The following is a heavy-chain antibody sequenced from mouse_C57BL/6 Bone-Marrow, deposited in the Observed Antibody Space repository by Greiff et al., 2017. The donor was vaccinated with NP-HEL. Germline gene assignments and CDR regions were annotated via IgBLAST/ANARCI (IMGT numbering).Heavy chain of an antibody. Sequence: DVMLVESGGGLVQPGGSLSLSCAASGFTFTDYYMSWVRQPPGKALEWLGFIRNKANGYTTEYSASVKGRFTISRDNSQSILYLQMNALGAEDSATYYCARYKAGHYFDYGGQGTTLTVSS. J-gene: IGHJ2*01. D-gene: IGHD3-2*02. CDR1: GFTFTDYY. CDR3: ARYKAGHYFDY. V-gene: IGHV7-3*01. CDR2: IRNKANGYTT.